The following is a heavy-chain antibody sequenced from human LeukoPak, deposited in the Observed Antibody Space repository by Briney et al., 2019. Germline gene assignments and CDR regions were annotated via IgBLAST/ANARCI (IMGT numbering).Heavy chain of an antibody. CDR3: AREGYGDYYFDY. Sequence: GGSLRLSCAASGFTFSSYWMHWVRQTPGKGLVWVSRINDDGGSTSYADSVKGRFTISRGNAKNTVYLQMNSLRAEDTAVYYCAREGYGDYYFDYWGQGTLATVSS. V-gene: IGHV3-74*01. D-gene: IGHD4-17*01. J-gene: IGHJ4*02. CDR2: INDDGGST. CDR1: GFTFSSYW.